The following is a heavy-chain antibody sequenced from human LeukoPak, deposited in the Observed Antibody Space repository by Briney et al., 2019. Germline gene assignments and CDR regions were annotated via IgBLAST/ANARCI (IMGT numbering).Heavy chain of an antibody. J-gene: IGHJ3*02. V-gene: IGHV3-23*01. Sequence: GGSLRLSCAASGFTFSSYAMSWVRQAPGKGLEGVSAISGSGGSTYYADSVKGRFTISRDNSKNTLYLQMNSLRAEDTAVYYCAKHRITMIVVVIRARDAFDIWGQGTMVTVSS. D-gene: IGHD3-22*01. CDR1: GFTFSSYA. CDR2: ISGSGGST. CDR3: AKHRITMIVVVIRARDAFDI.